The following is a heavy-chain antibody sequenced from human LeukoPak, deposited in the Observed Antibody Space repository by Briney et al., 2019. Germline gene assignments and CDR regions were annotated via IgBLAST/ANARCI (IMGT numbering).Heavy chain of an antibody. CDR2: INPSGGST. V-gene: IGHV1-46*01. CDR3: LVLSSGDEEAY. D-gene: IGHD3-10*01. J-gene: IGHJ4*02. Sequence: GASVKVSCKASGYTFTSHYMHWVRQAPGQGLEWMGIINPSGGSTSYAQKFQGRVTMTRDMSTSTVYMELSSLRSEDTAVYYCLVLSSGDEEAYWGQGTLVTVSS. CDR1: GYTFTSHY.